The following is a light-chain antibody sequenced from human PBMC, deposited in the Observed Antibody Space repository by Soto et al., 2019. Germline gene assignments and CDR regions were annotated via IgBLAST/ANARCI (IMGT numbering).Light chain of an antibody. Sequence: QSVLTQPPSASGTPGQRVTISCSGSSSNIGSNYVYWYQQLPGTAPKLLIYRNNQRPSGVPDRFSGSQSGTSASLAISGLQSEDEADYICAAWDDSLNAWAFGGGTKLTVL. CDR1: SSNIGSNY. J-gene: IGLJ3*02. CDR3: AAWDDSLNAWA. V-gene: IGLV1-47*01. CDR2: RNN.